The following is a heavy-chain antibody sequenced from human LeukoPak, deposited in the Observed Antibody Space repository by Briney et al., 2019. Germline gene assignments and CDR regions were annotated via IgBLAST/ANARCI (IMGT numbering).Heavy chain of an antibody. D-gene: IGHD1-7*01. J-gene: IGHJ4*02. CDR2: ITGSGGST. CDR3: AKDLGGNYFRHFDY. Sequence: PGGSLRLSCAASGFTFSSYAMSWVRQAPGKGLEWVSSITGSGGSTYYADSVKGRITISRDNSKHTLYLQMNSLRAEDTAVYYCAKDLGGNYFRHFDYWGQGTLVTVSS. CDR1: GFTFSSYA. V-gene: IGHV3-23*01.